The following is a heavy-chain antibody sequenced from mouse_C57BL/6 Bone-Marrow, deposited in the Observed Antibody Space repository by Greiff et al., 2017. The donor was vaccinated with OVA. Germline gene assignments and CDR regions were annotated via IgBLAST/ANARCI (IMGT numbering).Heavy chain of an antibody. D-gene: IGHD2-5*01. Sequence: EVQVVESGGGLVKPGGSLKLSCAASGFTFSDYGMHWVRQAPEKGLEWVAYISSGSSTIYYADTVKGRFTISRDNAKNTLFLQMTSLRSEDTAMYYCASCYYSNSMDYWGQGTSVTVSS. J-gene: IGHJ4*01. CDR1: GFTFSDYG. CDR2: ISSGSSTI. CDR3: ASCYYSNSMDY. V-gene: IGHV5-17*01.